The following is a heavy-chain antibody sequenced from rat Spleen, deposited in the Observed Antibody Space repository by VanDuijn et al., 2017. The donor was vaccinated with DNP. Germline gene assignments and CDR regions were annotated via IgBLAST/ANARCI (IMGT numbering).Heavy chain of an antibody. V-gene: IGHV5-27*01. CDR1: GFSFGNYG. CDR3: TREKTGRD. D-gene: IGHD5-1*01. CDR2: ISTGDST. J-gene: IGHJ2*01. Sequence: EVLLVESDGGLVQPGRSLKLSCATSGFSFGNYGMAWVRQTPTKGLEWVASISTGDSTYYPDSVKGRFTISRENAKSTLYLQMNSLKSDDTATYYCTREKTGRDWGQGVVVTVSS.